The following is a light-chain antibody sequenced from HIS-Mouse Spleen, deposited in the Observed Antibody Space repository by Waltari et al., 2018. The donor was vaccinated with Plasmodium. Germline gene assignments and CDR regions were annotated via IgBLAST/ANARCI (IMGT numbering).Light chain of an antibody. V-gene: IGKV1-13*02. CDR1: QGISSA. Sequence: AIQLTQSPSSLSASVGDRVTITCRASQGISSALAWYQQKPRKASKLLIYDASSLESGVPSRFSGSGSGTDFTLTISSLQPEDFATYYCQQFNSYPPPFGQGTRLEIK. J-gene: IGKJ5*01. CDR3: QQFNSYPPP. CDR2: DAS.